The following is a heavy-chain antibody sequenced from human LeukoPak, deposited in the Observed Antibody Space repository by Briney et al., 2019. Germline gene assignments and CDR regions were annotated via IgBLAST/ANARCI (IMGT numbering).Heavy chain of an antibody. J-gene: IGHJ4*02. V-gene: IGHV3-23*01. CDR2: ISGSDAGT. Sequence: PGGSLRLSCAASGFTFNNYAMSWVRQAPGRGLEWVSAISGSDAGTYYADSVKGRFTISRDNSKNTLYLQMNSLRAEDAAVYYCAKAPLGRCTGAICYSFDYWGQGTLVTVSS. D-gene: IGHD2-15*01. CDR3: AKAPLGRCTGAICYSFDY. CDR1: GFTFNNYA.